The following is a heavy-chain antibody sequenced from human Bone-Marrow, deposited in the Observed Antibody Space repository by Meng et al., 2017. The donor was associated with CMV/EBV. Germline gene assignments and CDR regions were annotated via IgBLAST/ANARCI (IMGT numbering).Heavy chain of an antibody. CDR2: TYDGVRDS. J-gene: IGHJ2*01. V-gene: IGHV3-23*03. CDR3: ARGGPYVKEGLGEWYLDL. D-gene: IGHD1-26*01. CDR1: GFSFTSFG. Sequence: GESLKISCAASGFSFTSFGMNWVRQIPGKGLQWIANTYDGVRDSRYADSVKGRFTISRDNTKYMLNLQMNSLRVEDTAIYYCARGGPYVKEGLGEWYLDLWGRGTLVTASS.